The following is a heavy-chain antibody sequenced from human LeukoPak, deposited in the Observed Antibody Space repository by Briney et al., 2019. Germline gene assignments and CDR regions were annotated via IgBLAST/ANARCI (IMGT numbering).Heavy chain of an antibody. V-gene: IGHV3-74*01. D-gene: IGHD1-26*01. J-gene: IGHJ4*02. CDR1: GFTFSSYW. CDR2: INTDGSST. Sequence: GGSLRLSCAASGFTFSSYWMHWVRQAPGKGLVWVSRINTDGSSTSYADSVKGRFTISRDSAKNTLYLQMNSLRAEDTAVYYCARAIVPLYYFDYWGQGTLVTVSS. CDR3: ARAIVPLYYFDY.